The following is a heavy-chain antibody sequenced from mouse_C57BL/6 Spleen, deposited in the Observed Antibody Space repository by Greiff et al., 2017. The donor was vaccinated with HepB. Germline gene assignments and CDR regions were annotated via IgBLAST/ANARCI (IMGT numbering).Heavy chain of an antibody. Sequence: EVQVVESGPVLVKPGASVKMSCKASGYTFTDYYMNWVKQSHGKSLEWIGVINPYNGGTSYNQKFKGKATLTVDKSSSTAYMELNSLTSEDSAVYYCARERRFDYWGQGTTLTVSS. CDR3: ARERRFDY. CDR1: GYTFTDYY. CDR2: INPYNGGT. V-gene: IGHV1-19*01. J-gene: IGHJ2*01.